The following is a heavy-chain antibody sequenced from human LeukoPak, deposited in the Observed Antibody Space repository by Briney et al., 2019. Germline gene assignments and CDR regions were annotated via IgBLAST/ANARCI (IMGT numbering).Heavy chain of an antibody. Sequence: GGSLRLSCAASGFTFSSYAMSWVRQAPGKGLEWVSAISGSGGSTYYADSVKGRFTISRDNAKNSLYLQMNSLRAEDTAVYYCARDQGGFGYFDYWGQGTLVTVSS. CDR1: GFTFSSYA. J-gene: IGHJ4*02. CDR2: ISGSGGST. CDR3: ARDQGGFGYFDY. D-gene: IGHD3-10*01. V-gene: IGHV3-23*01.